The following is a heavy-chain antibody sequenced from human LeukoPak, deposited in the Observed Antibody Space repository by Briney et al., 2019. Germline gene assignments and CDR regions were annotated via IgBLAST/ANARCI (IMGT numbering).Heavy chain of an antibody. D-gene: IGHD3-9*01. J-gene: IGHJ4*02. V-gene: IGHV3-48*03. Sequence: GGSLRLSCAASGFTFSSYEMNWVRQAPGKGLEWVSCISSSGSTIYYADSVKGRFTISRDNAKNSLYLQMNSLRAEDTAVYYCARDGLRYFDWFDYWGQGTLVTVSS. CDR2: ISSSGSTI. CDR1: GFTFSSYE. CDR3: ARDGLRYFDWFDY.